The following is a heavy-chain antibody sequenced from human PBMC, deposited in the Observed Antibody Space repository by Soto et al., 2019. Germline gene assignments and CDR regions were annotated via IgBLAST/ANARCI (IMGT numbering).Heavy chain of an antibody. CDR2: IYYSGST. V-gene: IGHV4-31*03. D-gene: IGHD3-22*01. CDR3: ARAPYYDSSGYLYYFDY. J-gene: IGHJ4*02. Sequence: LSLTCTVSGGSISSGGYYWSWIRQHPGKGLEWIGYIYYSGSTYYNPSLKSRVTISVDTSKNQFSLKLSSVTAADTAVYYCARAPYYDSSGYLYYFDYWGQGTLVTVSS. CDR1: GGSISSGGYY.